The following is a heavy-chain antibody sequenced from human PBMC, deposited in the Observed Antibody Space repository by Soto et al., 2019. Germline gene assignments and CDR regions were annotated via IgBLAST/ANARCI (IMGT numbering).Heavy chain of an antibody. Sequence: EVQLVESGGGLVQTGGSLRLSCAASGFTFSSYDMHWVRPATGKGLEWVSAIGTAGDTYYPVSVKGRFTISRENAKNSLYLQMNSLRAGDTAVYYCARGTSQLRFLEWLPPGYFDLLGRGTLVTVSS. CDR2: IGTAGDT. J-gene: IGHJ2*01. CDR1: GFTFSSYD. CDR3: ARGTSQLRFLEWLPPGYFDL. V-gene: IGHV3-13*01. D-gene: IGHD3-3*01.